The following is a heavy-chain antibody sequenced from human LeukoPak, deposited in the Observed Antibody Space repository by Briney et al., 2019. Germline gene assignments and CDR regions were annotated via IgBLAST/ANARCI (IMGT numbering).Heavy chain of an antibody. D-gene: IGHD2-2*01. CDR2: IKEDGSEK. CDR1: GFTFSRYW. J-gene: IGHJ4*02. V-gene: IGHV3-7*01. Sequence: GGSLRLTCAASGFTFSRYWMSWVRQAPGKGLEWVANIKEDGSEKHYVDSVKGRFTISRDNAKNSLYLQMNSLRAEDTAVYYCARDRYASYWGQGTLVTVSS. CDR3: ARDRYASY.